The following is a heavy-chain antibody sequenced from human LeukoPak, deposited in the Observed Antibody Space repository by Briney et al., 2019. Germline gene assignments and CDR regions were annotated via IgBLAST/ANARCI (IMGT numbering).Heavy chain of an antibody. CDR1: GFTFSSYA. CDR2: ISGSGGST. D-gene: IGHD2-2*02. V-gene: IGHV3-23*01. Sequence: GGSLRLSCAASGFTFSSYAMSWVRQAPGKGLEWVSAISGSGGSTYYADSVKGRFTISRDNSKNTLYLQMNSLRAEDTAVYYCASTVGYCSSTSCYIFDYWGQGTLVTVSS. CDR3: ASTVGYCSSTSCYIFDY. J-gene: IGHJ4*02.